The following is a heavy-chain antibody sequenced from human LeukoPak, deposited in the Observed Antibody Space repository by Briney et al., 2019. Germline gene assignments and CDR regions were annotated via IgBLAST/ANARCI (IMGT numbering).Heavy chain of an antibody. CDR3: ARVGRYDYIWGSYREDYFDY. J-gene: IGHJ4*02. V-gene: IGHV3-74*01. CDR1: GFTFSSYW. CDR2: INSDGSST. Sequence: PGGSLRLSCAASGFTFSSYWMHWVRQAPGKGLVWVSRINSDGSSTSYADSVKGRFTISRDNAKNTLYLQMNSLRAEDTAVCYCARVGRYDYIWGSYREDYFDYWGQGALVTVSS. D-gene: IGHD3-16*02.